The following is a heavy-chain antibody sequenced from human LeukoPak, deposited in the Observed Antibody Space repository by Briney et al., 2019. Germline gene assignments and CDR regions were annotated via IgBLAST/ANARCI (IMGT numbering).Heavy chain of an antibody. D-gene: IGHD3-10*01. Sequence: SVKVSYKASGGTFSSYAISWVRQAPGQGLEWMGGIIPIFGTANYAQKFQGRVTITTDESTSTAYMELSSLRSEDTAVYYCARGVYYYGSGSYYVFHYWGQGTLVTVSS. CDR1: GGTFSSYA. V-gene: IGHV1-69*05. J-gene: IGHJ4*02. CDR2: IIPIFGTA. CDR3: ARGVYYYGSGSYYVFHY.